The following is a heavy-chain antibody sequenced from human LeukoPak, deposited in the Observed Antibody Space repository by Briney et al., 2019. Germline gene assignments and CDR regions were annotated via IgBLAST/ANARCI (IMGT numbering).Heavy chain of an antibody. J-gene: IGHJ5*02. CDR1: GGSISSSSYY. D-gene: IGHD6-13*01. Sequence: PSETLSLTCTVSGGSISSSSYYWGWIRQPPGKGLEWIGSIYYSGSTNYNPSLKSRVTISVDTSKNQFSLKLSSVTAADTAVYYCARDYGFSSRGEFDPWGQGTLVTVSS. CDR2: IYYSGST. V-gene: IGHV4-39*07. CDR3: ARDYGFSSRGEFDP.